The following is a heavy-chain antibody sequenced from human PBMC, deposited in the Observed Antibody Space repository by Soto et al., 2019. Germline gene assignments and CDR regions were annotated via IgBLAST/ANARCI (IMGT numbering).Heavy chain of an antibody. Sequence: GGSLRLSCAASGFTFSSYGMHWVRQAPGKGLEWVAVISYDGSNKYYADSVKGRFTVSRDKSKNTLYLQVNSLRAEYTAVYYCAKDKVPVVVTAPFDYWGQGTLVTVSS. J-gene: IGHJ4*02. V-gene: IGHV3-30*18. D-gene: IGHD2-21*02. CDR3: AKDKVPVVVTAPFDY. CDR2: ISYDGSNK. CDR1: GFTFSSYG.